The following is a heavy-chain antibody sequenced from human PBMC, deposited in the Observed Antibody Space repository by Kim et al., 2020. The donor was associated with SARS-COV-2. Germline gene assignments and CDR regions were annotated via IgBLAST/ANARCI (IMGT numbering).Heavy chain of an antibody. CDR2: ISYDGSNK. J-gene: IGHJ4*01. V-gene: IGHV3-33*05. CDR3: ARGFFKYSSGRPFDY. D-gene: IGHD6-19*01. Sequence: GGSLRLSCAASGFTFSSYGMHWVRQAPGKGLEWVAVISYDGSNKYYADSVKGRFTISRDNSKNTLYLQMNSLRAEDTAVYYCARGFFKYSSGRPFDYWG. CDR1: GFTFSSYG.